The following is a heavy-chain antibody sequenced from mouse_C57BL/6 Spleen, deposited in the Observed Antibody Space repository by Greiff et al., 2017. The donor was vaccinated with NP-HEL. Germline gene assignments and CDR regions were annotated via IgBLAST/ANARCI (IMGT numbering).Heavy chain of an antibody. D-gene: IGHD1-1*01. V-gene: IGHV2-5*01. J-gene: IGHJ4*01. CDR3: AKALITTVVATNAMDY. Sequence: VKLVESGPGLVQPSQSLSITSTVSGFSLTSYGVHWVRQSPGKGLEWLGVLWRGGSTDYNAAFMSRLSITKDNSKSQVFFKMNSLQADDTAIYYCAKALITTVVATNAMDYWGQGTSVTVSS. CDR1: GFSLTSYG. CDR2: LWRGGST.